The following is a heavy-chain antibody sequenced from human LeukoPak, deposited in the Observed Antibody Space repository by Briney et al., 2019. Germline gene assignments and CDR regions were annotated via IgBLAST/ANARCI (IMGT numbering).Heavy chain of an antibody. CDR2: INEDGSMK. D-gene: IGHD1-26*01. CDR3: AREGKLGGSYESGYGMDV. Sequence: GGSLRLSCAASGFTLSSYWMSWVRQAPGKGLEWVANINEDGSMKTIVDSLKGRFTISRDNTKNSLYLQMNSLRAEDTAVYYCAREGKLGGSYESGYGMDVWGQGTTVTVSS. CDR1: GFTLSSYW. J-gene: IGHJ6*02. V-gene: IGHV3-7*01.